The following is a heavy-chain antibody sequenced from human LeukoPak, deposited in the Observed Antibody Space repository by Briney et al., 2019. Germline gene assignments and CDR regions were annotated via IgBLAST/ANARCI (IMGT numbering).Heavy chain of an antibody. CDR2: IYHSGST. CDR3: AREEYSGYDKPSYYFDY. D-gene: IGHD5-12*01. Sequence: SETLSLTCTVPGGSISSGGYYWSWIRQPPGKGLEWIGYIYHSGSTYYNPSLKSRVTISVDRSKNQFSLKLSSVTAADTAVYYCAREEYSGYDKPSYYFDYWGQGTLVTVSS. V-gene: IGHV4-30-2*01. J-gene: IGHJ4*02. CDR1: GGSISSGGYY.